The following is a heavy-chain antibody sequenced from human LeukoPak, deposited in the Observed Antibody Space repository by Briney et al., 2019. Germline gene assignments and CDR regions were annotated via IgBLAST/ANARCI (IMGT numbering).Heavy chain of an antibody. CDR3: ATPLLDY. J-gene: IGHJ4*02. V-gene: IGHV3-53*01. CDR1: GFTFSSSY. Sequence: PGGSLRLSCAASGFTFSSSYMSWVRQAPGKGLEWLSVIYSGGNTYYADSVKGRFTIARDNSKNTLYLQMNSLRAEDTALYYCATPLLDYWGQGTPVTVSS. CDR2: IYSGGNT.